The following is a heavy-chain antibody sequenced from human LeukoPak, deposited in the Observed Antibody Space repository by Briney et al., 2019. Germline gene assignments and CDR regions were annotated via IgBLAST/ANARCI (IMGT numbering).Heavy chain of an antibody. V-gene: IGHV3-7*01. J-gene: IGHJ4*02. Sequence: GRSLRLSWAAAGFTFSSDWMSWVRQAPGKGMEWVANIKQDGSEKYYVDSVKGRPTISRDNAKNSLYLQMNSLRAEDTAVYYCAREPFDYWGQGTLVTVSS. CDR2: IKQDGSEK. CDR1: GFTFSSDW. CDR3: AREPFDY.